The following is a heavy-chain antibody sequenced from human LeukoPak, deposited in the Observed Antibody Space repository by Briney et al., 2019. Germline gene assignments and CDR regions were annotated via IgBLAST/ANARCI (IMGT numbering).Heavy chain of an antibody. CDR3: ARDKTIDFYYSYTDV. V-gene: IGHV3-20*04. D-gene: IGHD2/OR15-2a*01. CDR1: GFTFDDYG. Sequence: GESLRLSCAASGFTFDDYGMSWVRQAPGKGLEWVSGIYWNGDSIGYADSVKGRFTISRDNAKNSLYLQMNSLRAEDTALYYCARDKTIDFYYSYTDVWGKGTTVTVSS. CDR2: IYWNGDSI. J-gene: IGHJ6*03.